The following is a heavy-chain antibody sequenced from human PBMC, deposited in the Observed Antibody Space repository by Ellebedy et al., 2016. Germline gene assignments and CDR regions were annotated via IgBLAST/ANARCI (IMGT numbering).Heavy chain of an antibody. D-gene: IGHD2/OR15-2a*01. CDR1: GSTFSPDS. Sequence: GGSLRLXXAASGSTFSPDSMNWVRQAPGKGLEWISYMSSRYNVITYADSVKGRFTISTDTAENSLYLQIHSLRDEDTAVYHCARDENWQLTDWGQGNLVTVSS. J-gene: IGHJ4*02. V-gene: IGHV3-48*02. CDR3: ARDENWQLTD. CDR2: MSSRYNVI.